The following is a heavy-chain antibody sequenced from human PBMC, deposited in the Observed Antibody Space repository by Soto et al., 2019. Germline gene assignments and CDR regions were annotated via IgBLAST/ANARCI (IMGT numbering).Heavy chain of an antibody. Sequence: GGSLRLSCAASGFTFSSYGMHWVRQAPGKGLEWVAVISYDGSNKYYADSVKGRFTISRDNSKNTLYLQMNSLRAEDTAVYYCAKVGPYSSSSFSGLFDYWGQGNLVPVSS. V-gene: IGHV3-30*18. CDR2: ISYDGSNK. J-gene: IGHJ4*02. CDR1: GFTFSSYG. CDR3: AKVGPYSSSSFSGLFDY. D-gene: IGHD6-6*01.